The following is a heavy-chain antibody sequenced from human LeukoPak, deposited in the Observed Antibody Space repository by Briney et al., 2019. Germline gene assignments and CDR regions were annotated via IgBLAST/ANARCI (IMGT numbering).Heavy chain of an antibody. CDR3: AKGAGAEAFHS. V-gene: IGHV3-23*01. Sequence: GGSLRLSCAASGFTFSSYAMSWVRQAPGKGLEWVSGISNSGGGTYYADSVKGRFTISRDNSESTLYLQMNSLRADDAAVYYCAKGAGAEAFHSWGQGTMVTVSS. D-gene: IGHD1-26*01. CDR1: GFTFSSYA. CDR2: ISNSGGGT. J-gene: IGHJ3*02.